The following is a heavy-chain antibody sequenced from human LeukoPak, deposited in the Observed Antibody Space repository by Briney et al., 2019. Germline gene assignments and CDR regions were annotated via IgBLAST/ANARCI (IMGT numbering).Heavy chain of an antibody. J-gene: IGHJ4*02. V-gene: IGHV4-38-2*01. D-gene: IGHD1-26*01. CDR1: GYSISSGYY. CDR2: IYHSGST. Sequence: PSETLSLTCAVSGYSISSGYYWSWIRQPPGKGLEWIGSIYHSGSTYYNPSLKSRVTISVDTSKNQFSLKLSSVTAADTAVYYCAGARVGATSGLDYWGQGTLVTVSS. CDR3: AGARVGATSGLDY.